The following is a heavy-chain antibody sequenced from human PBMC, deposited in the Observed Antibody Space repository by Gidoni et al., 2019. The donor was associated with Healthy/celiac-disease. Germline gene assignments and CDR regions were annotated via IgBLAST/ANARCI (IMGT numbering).Heavy chain of an antibody. V-gene: IGHV3-23*01. Sequence: EVQLLESGGGLVQPGGSLRLSCAASGFTSSCAALSWVRQAPGKWLEWVSAISGSGGSTYYADSVKGRFTISRDNSKNTLYLQMNSLRAEDTAVYYCAKFHFIGDTAMGHYDAFDIWGQGTMVTVSS. J-gene: IGHJ3*02. CDR3: AKFHFIGDTAMGHYDAFDI. CDR2: ISGSGGST. CDR1: GFTSSCAA. D-gene: IGHD5-18*01.